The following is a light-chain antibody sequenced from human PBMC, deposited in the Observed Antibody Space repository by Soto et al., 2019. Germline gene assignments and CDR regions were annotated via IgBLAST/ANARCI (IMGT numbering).Light chain of an antibody. CDR2: ENN. V-gene: IGLV6-57*02. CDR3: QSYDNNNQV. CDR1: GTIASNY. J-gene: IGLJ3*02. Sequence: QSVSESPGKTVTISCSGTIASNYVQWYQQRPGSAPTTVIYENNQRPSGVPDRFSGSIDSSSNSASLTISGLKTEDEADYYCQSYDNNNQVFGGGTKLTVL.